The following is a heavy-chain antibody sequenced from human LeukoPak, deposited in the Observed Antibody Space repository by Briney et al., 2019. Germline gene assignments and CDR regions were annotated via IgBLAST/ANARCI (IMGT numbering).Heavy chain of an antibody. CDR3: ARDYNWNPPDY. V-gene: IGHV3-64*04. CDR2: ISSNGGIT. J-gene: IGHJ4*02. D-gene: IGHD1-1*01. Sequence: GGSLRLSCSASGFTFSSYVMHWVRQAPGKGLEYVSAISSNGGITYYADSVKGRFTISRDNAKNTLYLQMNSLRVEDTAVYYCARDYNWNPPDYWGQGTLVTVSS. CDR1: GFTFSSYV.